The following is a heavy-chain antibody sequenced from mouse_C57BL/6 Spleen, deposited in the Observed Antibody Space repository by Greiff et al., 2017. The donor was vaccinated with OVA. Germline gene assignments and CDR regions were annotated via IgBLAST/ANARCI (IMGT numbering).Heavy chain of an antibody. D-gene: IGHD1-1*01. J-gene: IGHJ4*01. V-gene: IGHV1-69*01. CDR3: AREGRYGKRYAMDY. Sequence: QVQLQQPGAELVMPGASVKLSCKASGYTFTSYWMHWVKQRPGQGLEWIGEIDPSDSYTNYNQKFKGKSTLTVDKSSSTAYMQLSSLTSEDSAVYYCAREGRYGKRYAMDYWGQGTSVTASS. CDR2: IDPSDSYT. CDR1: GYTFTSYW.